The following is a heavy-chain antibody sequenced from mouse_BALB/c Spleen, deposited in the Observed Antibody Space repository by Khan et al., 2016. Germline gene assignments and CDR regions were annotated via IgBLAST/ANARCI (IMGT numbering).Heavy chain of an antibody. Sequence: QVQLKQSGAELARPGASVKLSCKASGYTFTSYWMQWVKQRPGQGLEWIGAIYPGDGDTRYTQKFKGKATLTADKSSSTAYMQLSSLASEDSAVYYCARGGGSTTPFAYWGQGTLVTVSA. CDR2: IYPGDGDT. CDR1: GYTFTSYW. D-gene: IGHD2-14*01. V-gene: IGHV1-87*01. J-gene: IGHJ3*01. CDR3: ARGGGSTTPFAY.